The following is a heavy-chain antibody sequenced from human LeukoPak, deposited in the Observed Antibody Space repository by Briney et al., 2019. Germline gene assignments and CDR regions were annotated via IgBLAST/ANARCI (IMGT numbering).Heavy chain of an antibody. J-gene: IGHJ4*02. V-gene: IGHV3-30*03. D-gene: IGHD5-24*01. CDR1: GFTFSSYW. CDR2: ISEDGRDK. CDR3: ARGGINMADY. Sequence: GGSLRLSCAASGFTFSSYWMSWVRQAPGKGLDWVAVISEDGRDKYYADSVKGRFTISRDKSTLYLQMNSLRAEDTALYYCARGGINMADYWGQGTLVTVSS.